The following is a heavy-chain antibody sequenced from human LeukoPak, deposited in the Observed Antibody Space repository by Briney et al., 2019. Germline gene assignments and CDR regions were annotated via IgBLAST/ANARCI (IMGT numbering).Heavy chain of an antibody. V-gene: IGHV3-21*01. Sequence: GGSLRLSCAASGFTFSSYSMNWVRQAPGKGLEWVSSISSSSSYIYYADSVKGRFTISRDNAKNSLYLQMNSLRAEDTAMYYCARLSAMLRGPEPIYYFDYWGQGTLVTVSS. D-gene: IGHD3-10*01. CDR1: GFTFSSYS. J-gene: IGHJ4*01. CDR2: ISSSSSYI. CDR3: ARLSAMLRGPEPIYYFDY.